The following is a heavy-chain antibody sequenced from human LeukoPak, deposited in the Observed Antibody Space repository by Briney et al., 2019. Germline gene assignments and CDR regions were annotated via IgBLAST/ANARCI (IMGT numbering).Heavy chain of an antibody. D-gene: IGHD6-19*01. CDR1: GYRFTSYW. Sequence: GESLKISCKRSGYRFTSYWIGWVRQLPGKGLEWMGIIYPGDSDTTYSPSFQGQVTISADKSISTAYLQWSSLKASDTAMYYCARSVAVAGPGGAFDIWGQGTMVTVSS. V-gene: IGHV5-51*01. CDR3: ARSVAVAGPGGAFDI. CDR2: IYPGDSDT. J-gene: IGHJ3*02.